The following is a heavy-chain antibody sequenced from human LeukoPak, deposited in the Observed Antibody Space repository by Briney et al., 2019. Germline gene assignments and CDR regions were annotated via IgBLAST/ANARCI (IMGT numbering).Heavy chain of an antibody. J-gene: IGHJ6*02. CDR1: GGSVSSGSYY. CDR3: ARVGITAGWNYGMDV. V-gene: IGHV4-61*02. Sequence: SETLSLTCTVSGGSVSSGSYYWSWIRQPAGKGLEWIGRIYTSESTNYNPSLKSRVTMSVDTSKNQFSLKLSSVTAADTAVYYCARVGITAGWNYGMDVWGQGTTVTVSS. D-gene: IGHD3-10*01. CDR2: IYTSEST.